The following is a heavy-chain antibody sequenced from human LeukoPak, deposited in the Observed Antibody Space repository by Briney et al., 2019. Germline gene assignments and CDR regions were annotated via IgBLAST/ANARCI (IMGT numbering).Heavy chain of an antibody. Sequence: ASVKVSCKASGYTFTSYDISWVRQAPGQGLEWMGWISAYNGNTNYAQKLQGRVTMTTDTSTSTAYMELRSLRSDDTAVYYCASVSDSSGYYDYWGQGTLVTVSS. D-gene: IGHD3-22*01. CDR3: ASVSDSSGYYDY. CDR2: ISAYNGNT. V-gene: IGHV1-18*01. CDR1: GYTFTSYD. J-gene: IGHJ4*02.